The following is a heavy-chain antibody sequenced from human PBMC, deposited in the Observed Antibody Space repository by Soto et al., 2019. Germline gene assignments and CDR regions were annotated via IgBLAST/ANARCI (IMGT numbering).Heavy chain of an antibody. J-gene: IGHJ4*02. Sequence: QVQLVESGGGVVQPGRSLRLSCAASGFTFSSYGMHWVRQAPGKGLEWVAGISNDVSNKYYADYVKGRVTISRDNSKKSRDLPMISLRASGTEVYDGEKGYVVYSRSIGDCDYWGQGTLVTVSS. V-gene: IGHV3-30*18. CDR1: GFTFSSYG. D-gene: IGHD6-6*01. CDR2: ISNDVSNK. CDR3: EKGYVVYSRSIGDCDY.